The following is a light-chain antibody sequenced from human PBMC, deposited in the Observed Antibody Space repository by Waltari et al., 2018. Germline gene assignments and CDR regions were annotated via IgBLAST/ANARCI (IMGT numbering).Light chain of an antibody. Sequence: QSVMTQPPSASGTPGQRVTIFWSGSRSNIGSNTVNWYQQFPEPAPKLLIDSGIQRPSGVPDRFSGSKSGTSASLAISGLQSEDEADYYCAAWDDSVGWVFGGGTKLTVL. V-gene: IGLV1-44*01. CDR3: AAWDDSVGWV. CDR1: RSNIGSNT. J-gene: IGLJ3*02. CDR2: SGI.